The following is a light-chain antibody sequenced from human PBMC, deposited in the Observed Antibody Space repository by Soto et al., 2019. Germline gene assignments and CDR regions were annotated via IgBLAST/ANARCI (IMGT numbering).Light chain of an antibody. CDR3: QKYDSAPWT. V-gene: IGKV1-27*01. CDR1: QGIRTY. CDR2: SAS. Sequence: IQMTQSPSSLSASVGDRVTITCRASQGIRTYLAWYQQKPGKVPKLLIFSASTLQSRVPPRFSGSGSGTDFTLTISSLQPEDVASYYCQKYDSAPWTFGQGTKVEIK. J-gene: IGKJ1*01.